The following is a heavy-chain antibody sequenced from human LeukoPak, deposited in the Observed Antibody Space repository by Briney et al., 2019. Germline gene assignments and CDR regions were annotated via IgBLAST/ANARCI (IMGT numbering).Heavy chain of an antibody. Sequence: TGGSLRLSCAASGFTFSSYAMIWVRQAPGKGLEWVSIISGSGSSTYYVDSVKGRFTISRDNSKNTLYLQMNSLRAEDTAVYYCAKAMAGAYFYYGMDVWGQGTTVTVSS. J-gene: IGHJ6*02. CDR3: AKAMAGAYFYYGMDV. D-gene: IGHD6-19*01. CDR1: GFTFSSYA. CDR2: ISGSGSST. V-gene: IGHV3-23*01.